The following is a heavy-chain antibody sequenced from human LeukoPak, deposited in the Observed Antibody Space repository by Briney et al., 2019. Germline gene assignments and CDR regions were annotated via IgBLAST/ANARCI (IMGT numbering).Heavy chain of an antibody. CDR1: GYTFTGYY. Sequence: ASVTVSCTASGYTFTGYYIHWVRQAPGQGLECMGWINANSGGTAYAQRFQGRVTMTRDTSITTAYMELSRLTSDDTAVYYCARGKRLEDTPVVPDDYWGQGTLVTFSS. D-gene: IGHD5-18*01. CDR3: ARGKRLEDTPVVPDDY. CDR2: INANSGGT. J-gene: IGHJ4*02. V-gene: IGHV1-2*02.